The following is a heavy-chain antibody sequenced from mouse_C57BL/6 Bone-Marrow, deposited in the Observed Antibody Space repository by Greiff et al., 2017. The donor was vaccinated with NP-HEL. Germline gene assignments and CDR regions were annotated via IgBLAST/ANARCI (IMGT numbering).Heavy chain of an antibody. D-gene: IGHD1-1*01. CDR3: TTPLYYGSVDY. CDR1: GFNFKDDY. J-gene: IGHJ2*01. Sequence: VQLQQSGAELVRPGASVKLSCTASGFNFKDDYMHWVKQRPEQGLEWIGWIDPENGDTEYASKFQGKATITADTSSTTAYLQLSSLTSEDTAVYYCTTPLYYGSVDYWGQGTTLTVSS. V-gene: IGHV14-4*01. CDR2: IDPENGDT.